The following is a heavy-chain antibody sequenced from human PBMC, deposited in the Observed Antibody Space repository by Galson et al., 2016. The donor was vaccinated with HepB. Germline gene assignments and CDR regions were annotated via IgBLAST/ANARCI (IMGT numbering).Heavy chain of an antibody. CDR2: ISAYNGDT. D-gene: IGHD6-6*01. CDR3: ARTHSEATRPYNWFDP. V-gene: IGHV1-18*01. CDR1: GYIFTSFG. J-gene: IGHJ5*02. Sequence: SVKVSCKAYGYIFTSFGISWVRQAPGQGLEWMGWISAYNGDTNYTQNLQGRVTLTTEPSTTTAYMELRSLRSADTAVYYCARTHSEATRPYNWFDPWGQGTLVTVSS.